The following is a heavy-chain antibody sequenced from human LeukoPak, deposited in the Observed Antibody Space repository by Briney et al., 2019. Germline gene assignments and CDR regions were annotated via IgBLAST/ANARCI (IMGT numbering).Heavy chain of an antibody. Sequence: SQTLSLTCAISGDSVSSNIAAWNWIRQSPSRGLEWLGRTYCRSKWYNDCAVSVRSRITIDPDTSKNQFSLQLNSVTPEDTAVYYCAKDCGTGPFACSHWGQGTLVTVSS. CDR3: AKDCGTGPFACSH. J-gene: IGHJ4*02. D-gene: IGHD2-15*01. CDR2: TYCRSKWYN. V-gene: IGHV6-1*01. CDR1: GDSVSSNIAA.